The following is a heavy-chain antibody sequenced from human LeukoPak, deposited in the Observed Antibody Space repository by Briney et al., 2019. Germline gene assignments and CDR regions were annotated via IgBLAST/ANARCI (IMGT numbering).Heavy chain of an antibody. Sequence: GGSLRLSCAASQFTFNNFPMHWVRQAPGKGLEWVATIAYDGTNIFYADSVRGRFTISRDNSKSALFLEMNSLRGEDTAVYYCARDGPYDYEFDAFDIWGQGTMVTVSS. CDR3: ARDGPYDYEFDAFDI. CDR2: IAYDGTNI. D-gene: IGHD4-17*01. J-gene: IGHJ3*02. CDR1: QFTFNNFP. V-gene: IGHV3-30-3*01.